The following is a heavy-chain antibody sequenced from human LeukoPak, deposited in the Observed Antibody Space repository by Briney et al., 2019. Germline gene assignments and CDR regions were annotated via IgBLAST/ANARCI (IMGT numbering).Heavy chain of an antibody. V-gene: IGHV4-34*01. J-gene: IGHJ4*02. CDR1: GVSISGYYY. D-gene: IGHD3-10*01. CDR2: INHSGST. Sequence: SETLSLTCTVSGVSISGYYYWSWIRQPPGKGLEWIGEINHSGSTDYNPSLKSRVTISVDTSKNQFSLKLSSVTAADTAVYYCARGRLSYYYGPGSYYNDRPLGNFDYWGQGTLVTVSS. CDR3: ARGRLSYYYGPGSYYNDRPLGNFDY.